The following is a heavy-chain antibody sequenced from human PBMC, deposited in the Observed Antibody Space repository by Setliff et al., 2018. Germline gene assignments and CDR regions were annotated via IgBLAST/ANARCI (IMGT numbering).Heavy chain of an antibody. CDR2: TKNKANAGYM. CDR3: VRAVVIRGSKPLDS. Sequence: GGSLRLSCAASGFSISDHYMDWVRQAPGKGLEWVGRTKNKANAGYMEYAASVKDRFIISRDDSKNSLYLQMYSLKSDDTAVYYCVRAVVIRGSKPLDSWGQGTLVTVSS. V-gene: IGHV3-72*01. CDR1: GFSISDHY. J-gene: IGHJ4*02. D-gene: IGHD3-10*01.